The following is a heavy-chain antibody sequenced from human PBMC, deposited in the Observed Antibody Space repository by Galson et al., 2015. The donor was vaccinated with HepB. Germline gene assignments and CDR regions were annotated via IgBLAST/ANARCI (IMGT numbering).Heavy chain of an antibody. Sequence: TLSLTCAVSGGSISSGGYSWSWIRQPPGKGLEWIGYIYHSGSTYYNPSLKSRVTISVDRSKNQFSLRLSSVTAADTAVYYCARSFTIFGVVDNNWFDPWGQGTLVTVSS. CDR1: GGSISSGGYS. V-gene: IGHV4-30-2*01. CDR2: IYHSGST. CDR3: ARSFTIFGVVDNNWFDP. D-gene: IGHD3-3*01. J-gene: IGHJ5*02.